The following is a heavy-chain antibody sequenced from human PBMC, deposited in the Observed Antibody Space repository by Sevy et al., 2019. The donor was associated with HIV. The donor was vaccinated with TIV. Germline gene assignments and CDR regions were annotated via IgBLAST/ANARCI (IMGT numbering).Heavy chain of an antibody. CDR3: ARDLPPSATTVAHFDY. CDR1: GFTFSSYE. Sequence: GGSLRLSCTASGFTFSSYEMNWVRQAPGKGLEWVSYITNSGSSIYYLDSVRGRFTFSRDNAKNSLYLQMKSLRADDTALYYCARDLPPSATTVAHFDYWGRGTLVTVSS. V-gene: IGHV3-48*03. CDR2: ITNSGSSI. J-gene: IGHJ4*02. D-gene: IGHD4-17*01.